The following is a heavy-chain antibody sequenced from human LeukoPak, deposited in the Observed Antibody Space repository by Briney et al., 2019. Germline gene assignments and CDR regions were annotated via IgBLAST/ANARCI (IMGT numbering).Heavy chain of an antibody. CDR2: IKSDGST. Sequence: GGSLRLSCAASGFTFSSHWMHWVRQTPGKGLMWVARIKSDGSTIYADSVQGRFTISGDNAKNTVYLQMNSLRVDDTAIYYCTRAITYFYGSVTYDWFDSWGQGTRVTVSS. D-gene: IGHD3-10*01. J-gene: IGHJ5*01. CDR1: GFTFSSHW. V-gene: IGHV3-74*01. CDR3: TRAITYFYGSVTYDWFDS.